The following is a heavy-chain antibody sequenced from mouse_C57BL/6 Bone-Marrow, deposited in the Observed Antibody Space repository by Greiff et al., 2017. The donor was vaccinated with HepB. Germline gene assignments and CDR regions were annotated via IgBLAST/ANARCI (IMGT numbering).Heavy chain of an antibody. CDR3: ARSGGPYSNRFAY. D-gene: IGHD2-5*01. CDR2: INPNYGTT. J-gene: IGHJ3*01. Sequence: VQLQQSGAELAKPGASVKLSCKASGYSFTDYNMNWVKQSNGKSLEWIGVINPNYGTTSYNQKFKGKATLTVDQSSSTAYMQLNSLTSEDSAVYYCARSGGPYSNRFAYWGQGTLVTVSA. V-gene: IGHV1-39*01. CDR1: GYSFTDYN.